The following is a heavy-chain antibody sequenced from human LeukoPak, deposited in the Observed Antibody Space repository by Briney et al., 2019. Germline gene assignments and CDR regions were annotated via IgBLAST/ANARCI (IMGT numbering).Heavy chain of an antibody. J-gene: IGHJ4*02. Sequence: GGSLRLSCAASGFTFSTYWMYWVRQAPGRGLVWVSRINPDGSSTDYADSVKGRFTISRDNSKNTLYLQMNSLRVEDTAVYYCALGLVTDYWGQGTLVTVSS. V-gene: IGHV3-74*01. CDR1: GFTFSTYW. D-gene: IGHD3-9*01. CDR2: INPDGSST. CDR3: ALGLVTDY.